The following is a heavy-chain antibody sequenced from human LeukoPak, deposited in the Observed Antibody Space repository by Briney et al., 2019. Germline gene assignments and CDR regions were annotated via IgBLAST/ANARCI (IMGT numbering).Heavy chain of an antibody. J-gene: IGHJ4*02. D-gene: IGHD5-24*01. Sequence: SETLSLTCTVSGGSISSSSYYWGWLRQPPGKGLEWIGSIYYSGSTYYNPSLKSRVTISVDTSKNQFSLKLSSVTAADTAVCYCARREAKDGYNLPNFDYWGQGTLVTVSS. V-gene: IGHV4-39*01. CDR3: ARREAKDGYNLPNFDY. CDR1: GGSISSSSYY. CDR2: IYYSGST.